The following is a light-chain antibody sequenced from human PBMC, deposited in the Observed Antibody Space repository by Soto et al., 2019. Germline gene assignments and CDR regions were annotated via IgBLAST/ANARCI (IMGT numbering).Light chain of an antibody. CDR2: CNS. CDR3: RSYDSSLSDYV. CDR1: TSKIGAGYY. J-gene: IGLJ1*01. Sequence: QPVLTQPPSVSGAPGQRVTISCTGSTSKIGAGYYVHWYQQLPGTAPKLLIYCNSNRPSGVPDRFSGSKSGTSASLAITGRQAEDEADYYCRSYDSSLSDYVFGTGTKLTVL. V-gene: IGLV1-40*01.